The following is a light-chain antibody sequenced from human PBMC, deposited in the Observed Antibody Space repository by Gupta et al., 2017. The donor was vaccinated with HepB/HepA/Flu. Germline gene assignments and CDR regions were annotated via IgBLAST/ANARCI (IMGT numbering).Light chain of an antibody. J-gene: IGKJ5*01. Sequence: DIVMTQSTDSLAVSLGERATINCTSSQSLLSSSDNNNYLSWIQQKPGQPPKLLIYRASTRESGVPDRFSGSGSGTDFTLTISSLQAEDVAVYYCQQYDSAPITFGQGTRLENK. V-gene: IGKV4-1*01. CDR2: RAS. CDR3: QQYDSAPIT. CDR1: QSLLSSSDNNNY.